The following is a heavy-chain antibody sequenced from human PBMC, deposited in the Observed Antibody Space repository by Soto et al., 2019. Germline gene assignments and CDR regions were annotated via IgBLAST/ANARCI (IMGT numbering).Heavy chain of an antibody. CDR2: ISYDGSNK. Sequence: QVQLVESGGGVVQPGRSLRLSCAASGFTFSSYAMHWVRQAPGKGLEWVAVISYDGSNKYYADSVKGRSTISRDNSKNTSYLQMNSLRAEATAVYYCARDTSPYSSGWHNRHFDYWGQGALVTVSS. J-gene: IGHJ4*02. CDR3: ARDTSPYSSGWHNRHFDY. CDR1: GFTFSSYA. V-gene: IGHV3-30-3*01. D-gene: IGHD6-19*01.